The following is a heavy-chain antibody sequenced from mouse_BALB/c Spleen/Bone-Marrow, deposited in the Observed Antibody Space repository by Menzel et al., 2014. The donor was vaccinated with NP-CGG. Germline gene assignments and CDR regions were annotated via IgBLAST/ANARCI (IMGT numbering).Heavy chain of an antibody. CDR3: ARLPFDY. J-gene: IGHJ2*01. CDR2: ISNSGGSI. CDR1: GFTFSSYT. Sequence: EVMLVELGGGLVQPGGSLKLSCAASGFTFSSYTMSWVRQTPEKRLEWVAYISNSGGSIYYPDTVKGRFTISRDNAKNTMYLQVSSLKSEDTAMYYCARLPFDYWGQGTTLTVSS. V-gene: IGHV5-12-2*01.